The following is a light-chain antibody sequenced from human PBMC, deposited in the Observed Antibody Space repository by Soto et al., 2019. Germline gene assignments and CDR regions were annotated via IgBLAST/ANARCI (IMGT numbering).Light chain of an antibody. V-gene: IGKV1-13*02. CDR1: QDIGSA. CDR3: QQCNGFPLT. Sequence: IQLTQSPSSLSASVGDRVTITCRAGQDIGSALAWYQQRPGKAPQLLLYDASNLEAGVPSRFSGSGSGTDFTLNITSLRPEDFATYYCQQCNGFPLTFGGGTQVQIK. CDR2: DAS. J-gene: IGKJ4*01.